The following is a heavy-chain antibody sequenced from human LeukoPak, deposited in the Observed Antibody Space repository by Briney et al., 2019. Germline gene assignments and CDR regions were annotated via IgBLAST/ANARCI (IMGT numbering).Heavy chain of an antibody. CDR2: ISAYNGNT. CDR1: GGTFSSYA. J-gene: IGHJ6*03. V-gene: IGHV1-18*01. D-gene: IGHD3-16*01. Sequence: GASVKVSCKASGGTFSSYAISWVRQAPGQGLEWMGWISAYNGNTNYAQKLQGRVTMTTDTSTSTAYMELRSLRSDDTAVYYCARDEESFGMDVWGKGTTVTISS. CDR3: ARDEESFGMDV.